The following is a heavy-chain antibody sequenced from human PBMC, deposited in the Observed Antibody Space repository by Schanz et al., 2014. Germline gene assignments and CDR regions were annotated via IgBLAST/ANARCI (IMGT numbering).Heavy chain of an antibody. V-gene: IGHV3-21*01. J-gene: IGHJ4*02. CDR2: ISSTSTYL. CDR1: GFTFSSYT. D-gene: IGHD3-16*01. Sequence: AQLVESGGGLVKPGDSLRLSCAASGFTFSSYTMKWVRQAPGKGLEWVSSISSTSTYLYYADSVKGRFTISRDSARNSLYLQMSSLRAEDTAVYYCARGTPFLCDYWGQGTLVTVSS. CDR3: ARGTPFLCDY.